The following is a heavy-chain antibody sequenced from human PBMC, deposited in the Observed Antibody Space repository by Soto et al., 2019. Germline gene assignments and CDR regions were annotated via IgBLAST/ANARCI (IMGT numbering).Heavy chain of an antibody. CDR3: ARAEHSSSWYGGGGWFDP. CDR1: GYTFTSYD. D-gene: IGHD6-13*01. V-gene: IGHV1-8*01. J-gene: IGHJ5*02. CDR2: MNPNSGNT. Sequence: QVQLVQSGAEVKKPGASVKVSCKASGYTFTSYDINWVRQATGQGLEWMGWMNPNSGNTGYAQKFQGRVTMTRNTSISTAYMELISLRSEDTAVYYCARAEHSSSWYGGGGWFDPWGQGTLVTVSS.